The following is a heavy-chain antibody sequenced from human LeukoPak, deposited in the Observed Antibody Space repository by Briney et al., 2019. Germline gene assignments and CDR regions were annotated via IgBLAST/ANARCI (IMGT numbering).Heavy chain of an antibody. CDR1: GGSFSGYY. Sequence: SETLSLTCAVYGGSFSGYYWSWIRQPPGKGLEWIGEINHSGSTNYNPSLKSRVTISVDTSKNQFSLKLSSVTAADTAVYYCAREYGSGSYYNDPCFDYWGQGTLVTVSS. J-gene: IGHJ4*02. D-gene: IGHD3-10*01. CDR2: INHSGST. CDR3: AREYGSGSYYNDPCFDY. V-gene: IGHV4-34*01.